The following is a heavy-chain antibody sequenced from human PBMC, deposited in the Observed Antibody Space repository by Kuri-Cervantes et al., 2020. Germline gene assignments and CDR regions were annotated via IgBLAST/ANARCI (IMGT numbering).Heavy chain of an antibody. Sequence: ASVKVSCKASGYTFTGYYMHWVRQAPGQGLEWMGWINPNSGGTNYAQKFQGRVTMTGDTSISTAYMELSRLRSDDTAVYYCAREGAWELLGEPFDYWGQGTLVTVSS. CDR1: GYTFTGYY. D-gene: IGHD1-26*01. V-gene: IGHV1-2*02. CDR3: AREGAWELLGEPFDY. J-gene: IGHJ4*02. CDR2: INPNSGGT.